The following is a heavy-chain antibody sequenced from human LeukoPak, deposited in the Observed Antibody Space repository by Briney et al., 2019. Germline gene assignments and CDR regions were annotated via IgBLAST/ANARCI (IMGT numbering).Heavy chain of an antibody. CDR3: ARWGDNKAFDY. J-gene: IGHJ4*02. V-gene: IGHV3-33*01. Sequence: GGSLRLSCAASGFTFNHHGMHWVRQAPGKGLEWVAVIWYDGSNKYYADSVKVRFTISRDNSRNTLFLQMNSLRAEDTAVYYCARWGDNKAFDYWGQGTPVTVSP. D-gene: IGHD2-21*01. CDR1: GFTFNHHG. CDR2: IWYDGSNK.